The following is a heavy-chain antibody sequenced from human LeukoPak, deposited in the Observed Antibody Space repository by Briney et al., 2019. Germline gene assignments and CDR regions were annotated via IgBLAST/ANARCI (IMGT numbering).Heavy chain of an antibody. CDR2: IRYDGSNK. D-gene: IGHD2-21*02. CDR1: GFTFSSYG. Sequence: AGGSLRLSCAASGFTFSSYGMHWVRQAPGKGLEWVAFIRYDGSNKYYADSVKGRFTISRDNSKNSLYLQMNSLRAEDTAVYYCAKDSGLAYCGGDCYPPRALDYWGQGTLVTVSS. J-gene: IGHJ4*02. V-gene: IGHV3-30*02. CDR3: AKDSGLAYCGGDCYPPRALDY.